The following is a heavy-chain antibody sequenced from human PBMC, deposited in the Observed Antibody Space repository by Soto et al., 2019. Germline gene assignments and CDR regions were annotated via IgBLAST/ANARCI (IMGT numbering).Heavy chain of an antibody. J-gene: IGHJ4*02. CDR2: ISYDGSNK. CDR3: ARDYLTTRYFDY. D-gene: IGHD2-2*01. Sequence: QVQLVESGGGVVQPGRSLRLSCAASGFTFSSYAMHWVRQAPGKGLEWVAVISYDGSNKYYADSVKGRFTISRDNSKNTLYLQMNSLGAEDTAGYYWARDYLTTRYFDYWGQGTLVTVSS. V-gene: IGHV3-30-3*01. CDR1: GFTFSSYA.